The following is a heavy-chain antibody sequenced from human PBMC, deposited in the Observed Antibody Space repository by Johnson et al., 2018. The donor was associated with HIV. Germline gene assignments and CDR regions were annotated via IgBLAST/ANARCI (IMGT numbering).Heavy chain of an antibody. CDR1: GFTVSSNY. D-gene: IGHD3-22*01. Sequence: QVQLVESGGGLVQPGGSLRLSCAASGFTVSSNYMSWIRQAPGKGLEWVSYISSSGSTIYYADSVKGRFTISRENSKNTLHLQMTSLRAEDTAVYYCSRDRYYDSSGSHAFDIWGQGTMVTVSS. CDR2: ISSSGSTI. J-gene: IGHJ3*02. CDR3: SRDRYYDSSGSHAFDI. V-gene: IGHV3-11*04.